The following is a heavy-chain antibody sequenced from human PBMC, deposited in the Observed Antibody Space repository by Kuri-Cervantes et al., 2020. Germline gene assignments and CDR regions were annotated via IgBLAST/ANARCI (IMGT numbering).Heavy chain of an antibody. J-gene: IGHJ4*02. V-gene: IGHV3-9*01. D-gene: IGHD7-27*01. CDR1: GFTFDDYA. CDR3: ASLVGNWGSYGY. Sequence: SLKISCAASGFTFDDYAMHWVRRAPGKGLEWVSGISWNSGSIGYADSVKGRFTISRDNAKNSLYLQMNSLRAEDTALYYCASLVGNWGSYGYWGQGTLVTVSS. CDR2: ISWNSGSI.